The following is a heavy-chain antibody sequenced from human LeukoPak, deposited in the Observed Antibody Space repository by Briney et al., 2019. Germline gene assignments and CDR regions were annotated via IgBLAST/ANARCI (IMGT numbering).Heavy chain of an antibody. CDR3: ASDHSSGSYIDY. D-gene: IGHD3-22*01. CDR1: GFTFSIYS. Sequence: GGSLRLSCAASGFTFSIYSMNWVRQAPGKGLEWISYISSGSSTIYYADSVKGRFTISRDNAENSLYLQMNSLRDEDTALYYCASDHSSGSYIDYWCQGTLVTVSS. CDR2: ISSGSSTI. V-gene: IGHV3-48*02. J-gene: IGHJ4*02.